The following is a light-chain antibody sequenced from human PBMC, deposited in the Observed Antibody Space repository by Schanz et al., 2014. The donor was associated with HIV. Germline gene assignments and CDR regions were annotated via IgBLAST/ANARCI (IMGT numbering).Light chain of an antibody. V-gene: IGKV1-39*01. J-gene: IGKJ5*01. Sequence: DIQMTQSPSSLSASVGDRVTITCRASQSIRNYLNWYQQKPGKAPNLLIYTASTLQSGVPSRFSGSGSGTDFTLTINSLQPEDAATYYCQQSYSTPPITFGQGTRLEIK. CDR3: QQSYSTPPIT. CDR1: QSIRNY. CDR2: TAS.